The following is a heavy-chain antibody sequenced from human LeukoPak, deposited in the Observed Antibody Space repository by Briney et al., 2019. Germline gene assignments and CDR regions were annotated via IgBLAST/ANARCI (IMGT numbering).Heavy chain of an antibody. Sequence: GGSMRLSCTASGFTISNYGMHWARRAPVKGLEWIGRIKSKTDGGTTDYAAPVKGRFTISRDDSKNTLYLQMNSLTTEDTAVYYCTTPEGAAALRGSYVMDVWGQGTTVTVSS. D-gene: IGHD2-2*01. V-gene: IGHV3-15*01. CDR2: IKSKTDGGTT. CDR1: GFTISNYG. CDR3: TTPEGAAALRGSYVMDV. J-gene: IGHJ6*02.